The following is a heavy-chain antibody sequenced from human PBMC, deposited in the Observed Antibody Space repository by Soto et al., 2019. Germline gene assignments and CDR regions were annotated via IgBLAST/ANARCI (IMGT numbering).Heavy chain of an antibody. CDR1: RFTFASYW. Sequence: GGSLRPSCTAPRFTFASYWMHWVRQSPGKGLVWVSDINVDGTETWYAHSVKGRFTISRDNDKKTLYLHMTGLRVDDTGVYYWARGKDVHLTNYGMAVWGQGTMVTVSS. J-gene: IGHJ6*02. CDR3: ARGKDVHLTNYGMAV. CDR2: INVDGTET. D-gene: IGHD2-15*01. V-gene: IGHV3-74*01.